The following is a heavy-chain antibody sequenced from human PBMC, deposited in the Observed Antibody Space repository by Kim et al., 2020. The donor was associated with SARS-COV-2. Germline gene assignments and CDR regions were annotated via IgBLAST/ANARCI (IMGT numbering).Heavy chain of an antibody. CDR1: GFTFSSYG. J-gene: IGHJ6*02. CDR2: IWYDGSNK. Sequence: GGSLRLSCAASGFTFSSYGMHWVRQAPGKGLEWVAVIWYDGSNKYYADSVKGRFTISRDNSKNTLYLQMNSLRAEDTAVYYCARDLGHIVVVTAIRVPYGMDVWGQGTTVTVSS. D-gene: IGHD2-21*02. CDR3: ARDLGHIVVVTAIRVPYGMDV. V-gene: IGHV3-33*01.